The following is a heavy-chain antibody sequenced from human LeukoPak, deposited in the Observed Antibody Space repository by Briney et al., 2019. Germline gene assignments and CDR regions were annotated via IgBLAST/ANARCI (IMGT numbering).Heavy chain of an antibody. V-gene: IGHV4-59*08. D-gene: IGHD4-17*01. CDR1: GGSINNYY. CDR3: ARGGYGYFDY. CDR2: IYNSGST. J-gene: IGHJ4*02. Sequence: PSETLSLTCTVSGGSINNYYWSWIRQPPGKGLEWIGYIYNSGSTNYNPSLKSRVTILVDTSKNQFSLKLSSVTAADTAVYYCARGGYGYFDYRGQGTLVTVSS.